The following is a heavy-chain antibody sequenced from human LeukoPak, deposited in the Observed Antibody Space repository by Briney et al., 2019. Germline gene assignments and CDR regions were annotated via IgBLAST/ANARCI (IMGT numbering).Heavy chain of an antibody. V-gene: IGHV4-59*08. CDR2: IYYSGST. CDR1: GGSIENYY. J-gene: IGHJ5*02. CDR3: ARSRAAAGTGWFDP. Sequence: TSETLSLTCTVSGGSIENYYWSWIRQPPGKGLEWIGYIYYSGSTNYNPSLKSRVTISVDTSKNQFSLKLSSVTAADTAVYYCARSRAAAGTGWFDPWGQGTLVTVSS. D-gene: IGHD6-13*01.